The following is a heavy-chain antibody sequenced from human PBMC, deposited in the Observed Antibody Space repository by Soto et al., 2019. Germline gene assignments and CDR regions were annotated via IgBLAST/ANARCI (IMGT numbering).Heavy chain of an antibody. J-gene: IGHJ3*01. D-gene: IGHD3-3*01. CDR2: IKPDGSDK. Sequence: GGSLRLSCAASGFTFSSYWMTWVRQAPGKGLEFLATIKPDGSDKYYVDSVRGRFTISRDNAKNSLSLQMNSLRAEDTALYYCATELNWSGTWGQGTMVTVSS. CDR3: ATELNWSGT. V-gene: IGHV3-7*01. CDR1: GFTFSSYW.